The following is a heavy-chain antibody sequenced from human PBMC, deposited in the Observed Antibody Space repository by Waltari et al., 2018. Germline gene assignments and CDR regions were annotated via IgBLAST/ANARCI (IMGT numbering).Heavy chain of an antibody. V-gene: IGHV3-21*01. CDR2: ISSSRSYI. CDR3: ARRVVPAAMVSGYMDV. D-gene: IGHD2-2*01. J-gene: IGHJ6*03. Sequence: EVQLLESGGGLVQPGGSLRLSCAASGFTFSSYSMTWVRQAPGKGLEWVSSISSSRSYIYYADSVKGRFTISRDNAKNSLYLQMNSLRAEDTAVYYCARRVVPAAMVSGYMDVWGKGTTVTVSS. CDR1: GFTFSSYS.